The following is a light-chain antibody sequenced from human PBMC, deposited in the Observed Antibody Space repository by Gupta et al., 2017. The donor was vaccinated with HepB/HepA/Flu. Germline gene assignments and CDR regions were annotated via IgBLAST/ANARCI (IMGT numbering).Light chain of an antibody. J-gene: IGLJ2*01. CDR2: QDS. Sequence: SYELTQPPSVSVSPGQTARITCSGDKLGDKYACWYQQKPGQSPVLVIYQDSKRPSGIPERFAGSNSGNTAPLTISGTQAMDEADYYCQAWDSSTVVFGGGTKLTVL. CDR3: QAWDSSTVV. CDR1: KLGDKY. V-gene: IGLV3-1*01.